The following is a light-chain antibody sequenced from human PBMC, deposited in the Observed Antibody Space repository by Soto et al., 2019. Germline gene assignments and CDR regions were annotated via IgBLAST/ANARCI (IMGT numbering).Light chain of an antibody. CDR2: DDT. CDR3: QVWDSSSHRYV. J-gene: IGLJ1*01. Sequence: SYGLTQTPSVSVAPGQTARLTCGGNNIGNKNAHWFQQKPGQAPVLVVYDDTDRPSGIPERFSGSNSGNTAALTISRVEVGDEADYYCQVWDSSSHRYVFGPGTKLTVL. V-gene: IGLV3-21*02. CDR1: NIGNKN.